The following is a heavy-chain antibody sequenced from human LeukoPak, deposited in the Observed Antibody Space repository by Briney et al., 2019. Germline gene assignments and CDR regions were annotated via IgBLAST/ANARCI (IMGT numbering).Heavy chain of an antibody. CDR3: AILSWDGRGSFY. J-gene: IGHJ4*02. D-gene: IGHD2/OR15-2a*01. CDR2: IRSNGENT. CDR1: GFTFSTYS. V-gene: IGHV3-23*01. Sequence: GGSLRLSCAASGFTFSTYSMSWVRQAPGKGLEWVSAIRSNGENTYYADSVRGRFTISRDNFRGTLSLQMNSLRADDTAVYFCAILSWDGRGSFYWGQGTLVSVSS.